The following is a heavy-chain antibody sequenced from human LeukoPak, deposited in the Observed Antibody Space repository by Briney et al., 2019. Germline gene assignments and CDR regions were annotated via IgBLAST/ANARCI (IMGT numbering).Heavy chain of an antibody. CDR1: GFTFSSYS. CDR2: ISSSSSYI. V-gene: IGHV3-21*01. Sequence: GGSLRLSCAASGFTFSSYSMNWVRQAPGKGLEWVSSISSSSSYIYYADSVKGRFTISRDNAKNSLYLQMNSLRAEDTAVYYCARGSEVTQTGYYYYYMDVWGKGTTVTVS. CDR3: ARGSEVTQTGYYYYYMDV. J-gene: IGHJ6*03. D-gene: IGHD2-21*02.